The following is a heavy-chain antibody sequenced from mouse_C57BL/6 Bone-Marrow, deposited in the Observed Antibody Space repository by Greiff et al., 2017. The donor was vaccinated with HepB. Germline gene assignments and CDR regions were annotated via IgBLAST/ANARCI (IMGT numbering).Heavy chain of an antibody. D-gene: IGHD1-1*01. Sequence: QVQLKESGAELVRPGASVKLSCKASGYTFTDYYINWVKQRPGQGLEWIARIYPGSGNTYYNEKFKGKATLTAEKSSSTAYMQLSSLTSEDSAVYFCARNHYGSSLLRYFDVWGTGTTVTVSS. J-gene: IGHJ1*03. V-gene: IGHV1-76*01. CDR2: IYPGSGNT. CDR3: ARNHYGSSLLRYFDV. CDR1: GYTFTDYY.